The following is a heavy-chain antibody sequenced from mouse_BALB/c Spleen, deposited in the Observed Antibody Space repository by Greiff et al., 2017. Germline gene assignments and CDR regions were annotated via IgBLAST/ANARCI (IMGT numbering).Heavy chain of an antibody. Sequence: QVQLKQSGAELMKPGASVKISCKATGYTFSSYWIEWVKQRPGHGLEWIGEILPGSGSTNYNEKFKGKATFTADTSSNTAYMQLSSLTSEDSAVYYCARFAYYRYEAWFAYWGQGTLVTVSA. D-gene: IGHD2-14*01. CDR3: ARFAYYRYEAWFAY. V-gene: IGHV1-9*01. CDR2: ILPGSGST. J-gene: IGHJ3*01. CDR1: GYTFSSYW.